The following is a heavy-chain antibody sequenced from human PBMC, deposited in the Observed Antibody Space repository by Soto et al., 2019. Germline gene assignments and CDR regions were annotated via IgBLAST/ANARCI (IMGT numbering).Heavy chain of an antibody. J-gene: IGHJ3*02. CDR3: AWTLAAAGHDAFDI. Sequence: EVQLVESGGGLVQPGGSLRLSCAASGFTFSSYEMNWVRQAPGKGLEWVSYISSSGSTIYYADSVNGRFTISRDNAKNSLYLQMNSVRAEDTAVYYCAWTLAAAGHDAFDIWGQGTMVTVSS. V-gene: IGHV3-48*03. CDR2: ISSSGSTI. CDR1: GFTFSSYE. D-gene: IGHD6-13*01.